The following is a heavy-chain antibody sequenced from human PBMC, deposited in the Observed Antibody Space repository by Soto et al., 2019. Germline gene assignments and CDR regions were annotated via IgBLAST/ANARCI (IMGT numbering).Heavy chain of an antibody. CDR1: GFTFSSYF. Sequence: EVQLVESGGGSVQPGGSLRLSCAASGFTFSSYFMYWVRQAPGKGLVWVSRIDNDGGTTNYADSVKGRFTISRDNAKNTLYLQMHSLRAEVTAVYYCTRGYYGPDYWGQGTLVTVSS. V-gene: IGHV3-74*01. CDR2: IDNDGGTT. D-gene: IGHD3-10*01. CDR3: TRGYYGPDY. J-gene: IGHJ4*02.